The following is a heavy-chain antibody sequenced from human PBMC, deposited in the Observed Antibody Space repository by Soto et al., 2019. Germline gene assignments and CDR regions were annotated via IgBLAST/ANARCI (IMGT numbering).Heavy chain of an antibody. J-gene: IGHJ4*02. D-gene: IGHD3-22*01. V-gene: IGHV1-69*06. CDR1: GGTFSSYA. Sequence: SVKVSCKASGGTFSSYAISWVRQAPGQGLEWMGGIIPIFGTANYAQKFQGRVTITADKSTSTAYMELSSLRSEDTAVYYCARGSLGYYDSSGYLGDYWGQGTLVTVSS. CDR3: ARGSLGYYDSSGYLGDY. CDR2: IIPIFGTA.